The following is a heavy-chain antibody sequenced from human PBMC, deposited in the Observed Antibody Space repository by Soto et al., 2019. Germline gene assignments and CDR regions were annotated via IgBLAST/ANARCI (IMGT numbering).Heavy chain of an antibody. D-gene: IGHD7-27*01. CDR1: GGSFSGYY. J-gene: IGHJ4*02. CDR2: INHSGST. Sequence: QVQLQQWGAGLLKPSETLSLTCAVYGGSFSGYYWSWIRQPPGKGLEWIGEINHSGSTNYNPSLKSRVTISVDTSKNQFSLKLSSVTAADTAVYYCARDALGWGSTHGGQGTLVTVSS. V-gene: IGHV4-34*01. CDR3: ARDALGWGSTH.